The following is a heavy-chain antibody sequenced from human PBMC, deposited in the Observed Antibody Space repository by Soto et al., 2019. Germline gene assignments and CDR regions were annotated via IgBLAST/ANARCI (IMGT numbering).Heavy chain of an antibody. Sequence: ASVKVSCKASGYTFTSYGISWVRQAPGQGLEWMGWISAYNGNTNYAQKLQGRVTMTTDTSTSTAYRELRSLRSDDTAVYYCARDPHDYGIDYWGQGTLVTVSS. J-gene: IGHJ4*02. CDR2: ISAYNGNT. D-gene: IGHD4-17*01. CDR1: GYTFTSYG. V-gene: IGHV1-18*01. CDR3: ARDPHDYGIDY.